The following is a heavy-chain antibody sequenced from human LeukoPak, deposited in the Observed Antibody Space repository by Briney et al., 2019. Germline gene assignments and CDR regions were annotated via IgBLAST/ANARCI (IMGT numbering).Heavy chain of an antibody. CDR1: GFTFSSYS. J-gene: IGHJ4*02. CDR2: ISSGSGTI. CDR3: AKPRPGSSWPKSPFDY. D-gene: IGHD6-13*01. Sequence: PGGSLRLSCAASGFTFSSYSMNWVRQAPGKGLEWISYISSGSGTIDYADSVKGRFTIPRDNAKNSLSLQMNSLRVEDTAVYYCAKPRPGSSWPKSPFDYWGQGTLVTVSS. V-gene: IGHV3-48*01.